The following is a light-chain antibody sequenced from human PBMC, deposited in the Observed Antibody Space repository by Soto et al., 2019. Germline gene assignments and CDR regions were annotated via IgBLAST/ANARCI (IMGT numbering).Light chain of an antibody. Sequence: DIVMTQSPESLAVSLGERATINCKSSQSLLYSTNNTNYLGWYQQKPGHPPKLLIYWASTRESGVPDRFSGGGSRTDFTLTISSLQAEDVAVYYCQQYYSVPYTFGQGTKLEIK. CDR3: QQYYSVPYT. J-gene: IGKJ2*01. CDR2: WAS. CDR1: QSLLYSTNNTNY. V-gene: IGKV4-1*01.